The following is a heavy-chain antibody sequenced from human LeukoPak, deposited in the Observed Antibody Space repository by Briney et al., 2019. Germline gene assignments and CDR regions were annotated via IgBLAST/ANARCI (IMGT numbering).Heavy chain of an antibody. Sequence: GGSLRLSCAASGFTFSSHAMHWVRQAPGKGLEWVAVISYDGSNKYYADSVKGRFTISRDNSKNTLYLQMNSLRAEDTAVYYCARPASDRKYYFDYWGQGTLVTVSS. CDR3: ARPASDRKYYFDY. CDR1: GFTFSSHA. J-gene: IGHJ4*02. CDR2: ISYDGSNK. D-gene: IGHD1-14*01. V-gene: IGHV3-30-3*01.